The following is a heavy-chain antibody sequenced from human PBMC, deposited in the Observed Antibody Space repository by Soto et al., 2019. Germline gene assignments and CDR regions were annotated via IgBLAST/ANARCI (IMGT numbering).Heavy chain of an antibody. CDR1: GGSISSGGYS. CDR2: IYHSGST. J-gene: IGHJ5*02. Sequence: PSETLSLTCAVSGGSISSGGYSWSWIRQPPGKGLEWIGYIYHSGSTYYNPSLKSRVTISVDRSKNQFSLKLSSVTAADTAVYYCARDSQRFLDPGGWGWFDPWGQGTLVTVSS. V-gene: IGHV4-30-2*01. D-gene: IGHD3-3*01. CDR3: ARDSQRFLDPGGWGWFDP.